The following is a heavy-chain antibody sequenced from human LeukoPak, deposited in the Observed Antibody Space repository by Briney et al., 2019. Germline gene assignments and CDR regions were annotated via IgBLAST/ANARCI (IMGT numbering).Heavy chain of an antibody. CDR1: GFTFRIYA. D-gene: IGHD3-9*01. J-gene: IGHJ4*02. V-gene: IGHV3-23*01. CDR3: AKDLNKILRYFDWLSPLDY. Sequence: PGGSLRLSCAASGFTFRIYAMGWVRQAPGKGLEWVSAISGSGGSTYYADSVKGRFTISRDNSRNTLYLQMNSLRAEDTAVYSCAKDLNKILRYFDWLSPLDYWGQGTLVTVPS. CDR2: ISGSGGST.